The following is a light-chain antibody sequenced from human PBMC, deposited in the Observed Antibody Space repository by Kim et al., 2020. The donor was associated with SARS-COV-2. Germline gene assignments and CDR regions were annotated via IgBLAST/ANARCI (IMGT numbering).Light chain of an antibody. V-gene: IGKV3-15*01. CDR3: QQYNNWPYT. CDR1: QSVSSD. Sequence: ETVMTQSPDPLSVSPGERATLSCRASQSVSSDLAWYQQKPGQSPRLLIYGASTRAPGIPARFTGSGSGTEFTVTISSLQSEDFAVYYCQQYNNWPYTFGQGTKLEI. J-gene: IGKJ2*01. CDR2: GAS.